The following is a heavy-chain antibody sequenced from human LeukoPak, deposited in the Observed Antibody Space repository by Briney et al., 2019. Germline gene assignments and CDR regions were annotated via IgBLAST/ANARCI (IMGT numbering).Heavy chain of an antibody. CDR1: GGSISSYY. D-gene: IGHD3-10*01. V-gene: IGHV4-59*01. CDR2: IYYSGST. Sequence: SETLSLTCTVSGGSISSYYWSWIRQPPGKGLEWIGYIYYSGSTNYNPSLKSRVTISVDTSKNQFSLKLSSVTAADTAVYYCARAGLLWCGDYYYMDVWGKGTTVTISS. J-gene: IGHJ6*03. CDR3: ARAGLLWCGDYYYMDV.